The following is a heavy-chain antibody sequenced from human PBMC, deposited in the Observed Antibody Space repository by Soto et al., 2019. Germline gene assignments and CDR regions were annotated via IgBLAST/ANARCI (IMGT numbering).Heavy chain of an antibody. V-gene: IGHV3-21*01. CDR2: VSSSGSYI. CDR1: GFTFSSYS. D-gene: IGHD3-22*01. Sequence: GGSLRLSCAASGFTFSSYSMNWVRQAPGKGLEWVSSVSSSGSYIYYADSVKGRFIISRDNAKNSLFLQMNSLRAEDTAVYYCARDPPSYYYDSSGFDSWGQGTLVTVSS. CDR3: ARDPPSYYYDSSGFDS. J-gene: IGHJ5*01.